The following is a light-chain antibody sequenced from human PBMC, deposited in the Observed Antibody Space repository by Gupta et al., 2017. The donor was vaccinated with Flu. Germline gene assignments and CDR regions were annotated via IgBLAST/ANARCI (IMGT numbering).Light chain of an antibody. Sequence: SYALTQPPSVSVAPGQPATTTCGGHSVGKHRVHWYRQHPVQAPALIVYNTYDRPSGIPERISGSRSGNTATVTILRVAVCDEADYFCQVWDCATDHRIFGGGTKLTVL. V-gene: IGLV3-21*02. CDR2: NTY. J-gene: IGLJ2*01. CDR3: QVWDCATDHRI. CDR1: SVGKHR.